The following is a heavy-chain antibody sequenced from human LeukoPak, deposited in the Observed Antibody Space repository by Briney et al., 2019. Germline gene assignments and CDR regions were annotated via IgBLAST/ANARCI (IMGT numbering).Heavy chain of an antibody. J-gene: IGHJ4*02. Sequence: PGGSLRDSCAVSGFTVSSNYMSWVRQAPGKGLEWVSIIYSGGRTYYADSVKGRFTISRDNSKNTLYLQMNSLRAEDTAVYYCARDPPLSIGAGNYLGQGTLIMVSA. CDR2: IYSGGRT. V-gene: IGHV3-53*01. D-gene: IGHD3-10*01. CDR3: ARDPPLSIGAGNY. CDR1: GFTVSSNY.